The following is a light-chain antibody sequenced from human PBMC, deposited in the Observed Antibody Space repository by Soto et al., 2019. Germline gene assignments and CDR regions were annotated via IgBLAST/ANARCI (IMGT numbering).Light chain of an antibody. CDR3: SSYTSRNTRV. V-gene: IGLV2-14*01. CDR1: SSDVGGYKY. J-gene: IGLJ1*01. CDR2: DVS. Sequence: QSVLTQRASVSGSPGQSITTSCTGNSSDVGGYKYVSWYQQYPDKAPKLMIFDVSNRPSGVSDRFYGSKSGNTASLTISGLQAEDEADYYCSSYTSRNTRVFGTGTKVTVL.